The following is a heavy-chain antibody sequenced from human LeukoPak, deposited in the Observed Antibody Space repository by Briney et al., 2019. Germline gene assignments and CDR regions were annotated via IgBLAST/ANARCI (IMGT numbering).Heavy chain of an antibody. CDR2: INHSGST. D-gene: IGHD5-18*01. Sequence: SETLSLTCAVYGGSFSGYYWSWIRQPPGKGLEWIGEINHSGSTNYNPSLKSRGTISVDTSKTQFSLKLSSVTAADTAVYYCARWVHLWCAGRFDYWGQGTLVTVSS. J-gene: IGHJ4*02. V-gene: IGHV4-34*01. CDR1: GGSFSGYY. CDR3: ARWVHLWCAGRFDY.